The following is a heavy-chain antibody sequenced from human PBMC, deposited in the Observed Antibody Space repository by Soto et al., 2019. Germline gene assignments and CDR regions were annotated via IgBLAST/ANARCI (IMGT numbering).Heavy chain of an antibody. CDR2: ISSNGGST. D-gene: IGHD2-2*01. CDR3: ARGGGVPFVVVPAADAFDI. Sequence: GGSLRLSCAASGFTFSSYAMHWVRQAPGKGLEYVSAISSNGGSTYYANSVKGRFTISRDNSKNTLYLQMGSLRAEDMAVYYCARGGGVPFVVVPAADAFDIWGQGTMVTVSS. CDR1: GFTFSSYA. V-gene: IGHV3-64*01. J-gene: IGHJ3*02.